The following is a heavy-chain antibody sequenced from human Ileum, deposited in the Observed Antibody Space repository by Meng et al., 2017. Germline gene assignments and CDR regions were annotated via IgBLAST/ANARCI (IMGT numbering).Heavy chain of an antibody. J-gene: IGHJ5*02. V-gene: IGHV1-8*01. D-gene: IGHD4-23*01. CDR2: MNPDSGNT. CDR1: RYTVTSYY. CDR3: ARDYGGNSGWFDP. Sequence: VHVEESGVESTDPGASGKVYGNASRYTVTSYYINLVRQAPRQGIEWLGWMNPDSGNTGYAQKFQGRVTITRDTSRTTAYMELSSLRSEDTAVYYCARDYGGNSGWFDPWGQGTLVTASS.